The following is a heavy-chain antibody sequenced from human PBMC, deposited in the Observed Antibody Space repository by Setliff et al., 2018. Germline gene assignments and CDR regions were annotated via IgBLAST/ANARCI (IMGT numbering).Heavy chain of an antibody. Sequence: GASVKVSCKVSGGSFSSSPISWVRQAPGQGLEWMGWMNPTSGNTGYAQKFQGRVTMTRDTANSTVYMDLSSLTSDDTAIYYCARGGGSYRAGNSRPTYWFDPWGQGTLVTVSS. CDR1: GGSFSSSP. D-gene: IGHD2-21*01. J-gene: IGHJ5*02. CDR2: MNPTSGNT. CDR3: ARGGGSYRAGNSRPTYWFDP. V-gene: IGHV1-8*01.